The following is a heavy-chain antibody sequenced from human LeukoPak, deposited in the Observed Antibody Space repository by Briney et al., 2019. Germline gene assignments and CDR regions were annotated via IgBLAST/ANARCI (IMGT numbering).Heavy chain of an antibody. Sequence: PGGSLRLSCAASGFIFSDYGMHWVRQAPGKGLEWVAIISYDGINKYYSDSVKGRFTISRDNSKNTLYLQMDSLRGEDTAVYYCAKDRILWFGGSDCWGQGSLVTVSS. J-gene: IGHJ4*02. D-gene: IGHD3-10*01. CDR3: AKDRILWFGGSDC. CDR1: GFIFSDYG. CDR2: ISYDGINK. V-gene: IGHV3-30*18.